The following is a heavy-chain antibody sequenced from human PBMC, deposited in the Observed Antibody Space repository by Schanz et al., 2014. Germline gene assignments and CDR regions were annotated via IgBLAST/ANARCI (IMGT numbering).Heavy chain of an antibody. J-gene: IGHJ4*02. V-gene: IGHV3-30-3*01. CDR3: AKEKEEVAADGSFFDY. Sequence: QAQLVESGGGVVQPGRSLRLSCAASGFAFRSYAMHWVRQAPGKGLEWGAVMSYDGSNKYYADSVKGRFTISRDTPKNTLYVQMNSLRAEDTAVYYCAKEKEEVAADGSFFDYWGQGTLVTVSS. CDR1: GFAFRSYA. CDR2: MSYDGSNK. D-gene: IGHD6-13*01.